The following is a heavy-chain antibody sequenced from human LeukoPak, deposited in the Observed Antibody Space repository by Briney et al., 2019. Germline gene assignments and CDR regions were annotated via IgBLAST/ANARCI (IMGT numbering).Heavy chain of an antibody. V-gene: IGHV3-9*01. CDR3: AKASVLRFLEWSPGRAYYYGMDV. J-gene: IGHJ6*02. Sequence: GGSLRLSCAGSGFTFDDYAMHWVRHAPGKGLEWVAGISWNSGSIDYADSVKGRFTISRDNAKNSLYLQMNSLRAEDTALYYCAKASVLRFLEWSPGRAYYYGMDVWGQGTTVTVSS. CDR1: GFTFDDYA. D-gene: IGHD3-3*01. CDR2: ISWNSGSI.